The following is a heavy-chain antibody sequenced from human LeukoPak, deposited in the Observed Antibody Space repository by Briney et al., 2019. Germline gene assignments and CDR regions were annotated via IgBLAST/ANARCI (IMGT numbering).Heavy chain of an antibody. Sequence: ASVKVSCKASGYTFTGYYMHWVRQAPGQGLAWMGWINPNSGGTNYAQKFQGRVTMTRDTSISTAYMELSRLRSDDTAVYYCARVTGSGWDFDYWGQGTLVTVSS. CDR1: GYTFTGYY. J-gene: IGHJ4*02. CDR2: INPNSGGT. CDR3: ARVTGSGWDFDY. V-gene: IGHV1-2*02. D-gene: IGHD6-19*01.